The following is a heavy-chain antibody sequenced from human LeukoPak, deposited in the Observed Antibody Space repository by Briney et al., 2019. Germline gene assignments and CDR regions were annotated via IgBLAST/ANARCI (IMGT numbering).Heavy chain of an antibody. CDR1: GYTFTSYG. J-gene: IGHJ4*02. CDR2: ISAYNGNT. CDR3: ARDLGGRVRSLVFDY. V-gene: IGHV1-18*01. Sequence: ASVKVSCKASGYTFTSYGISWVRQAPGQGLEWMGWISAYNGNTNYAQKLQGRVTMTTDTSTSTAYMELRSLRSDDTAVYYCARDLGGRVRSLVFDYWGQGTLVTVSS. D-gene: IGHD3-16*01.